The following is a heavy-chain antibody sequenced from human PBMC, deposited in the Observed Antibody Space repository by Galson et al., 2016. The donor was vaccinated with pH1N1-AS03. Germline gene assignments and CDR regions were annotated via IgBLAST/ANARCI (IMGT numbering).Heavy chain of an antibody. Sequence: SVKVSCKASGYTFTSYGISWVRQAPGQGLEWMGWINPYNGNTNYAQKLQGRVTMTTDTSTSTAYMELRSLRSDDTALYYCARADQSEYGPLMIDYWGQGTLVTASS. J-gene: IGHJ4*02. CDR2: INPYNGNT. D-gene: IGHD2-8*01. CDR1: GYTFTSYG. V-gene: IGHV1-18*04. CDR3: ARADQSEYGPLMIDY.